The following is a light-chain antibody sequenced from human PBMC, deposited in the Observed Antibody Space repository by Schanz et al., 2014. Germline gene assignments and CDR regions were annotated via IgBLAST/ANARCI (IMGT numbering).Light chain of an antibody. CDR1: QSISSW. J-gene: IGKJ5*01. CDR3: QQYNSYSIT. Sequence: DIQMTQSPPTLSASVGDRVTITCRASQSISSWLAWYQQKPGKAPKLLIHQASSLESGVPSRFSGSGSGTEFTLTISGLQPDDFATYYCQQYNSYSITFGQGTRLDIK. V-gene: IGKV1-5*03. CDR2: QAS.